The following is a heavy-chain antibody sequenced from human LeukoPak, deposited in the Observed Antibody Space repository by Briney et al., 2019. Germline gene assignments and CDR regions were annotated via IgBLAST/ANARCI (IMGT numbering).Heavy chain of an antibody. V-gene: IGHV3-23*01. J-gene: IGHJ5*02. Sequence: GGSLRLSCAASGFTFSSYAMSWVRQTPGKGLEWVSAISGSGGSTYYADSVKGRFTISRDNSKNTLYLQMNSLRAEDTAVYYCVKDKAVLWFGELASSWFDPWGQGTLVTVSS. D-gene: IGHD3-10*01. CDR3: VKDKAVLWFGELASSWFDP. CDR1: GFTFSSYA. CDR2: ISGSGGST.